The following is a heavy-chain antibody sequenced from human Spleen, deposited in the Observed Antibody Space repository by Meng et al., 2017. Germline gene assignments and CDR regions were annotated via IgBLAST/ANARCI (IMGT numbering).Heavy chain of an antibody. J-gene: IGHJ6*02. CDR2: INWNGGST. V-gene: IGHV3-20*04. CDR1: GFTFDDYG. CDR3: TREDERATITPSRLGQKNYYYYGMAV. Sequence: GESLKISCATSGFTFDDYGMSWVRQAPGKGLEWVSGINWNGGSTGDADSGKGRFTISRDNAKNSLYLQRNSVRAEDTDLYYCTREDERATITPSRLGQKNYYYYGMAVWGQGTMVTVSS. D-gene: IGHD5-24*01.